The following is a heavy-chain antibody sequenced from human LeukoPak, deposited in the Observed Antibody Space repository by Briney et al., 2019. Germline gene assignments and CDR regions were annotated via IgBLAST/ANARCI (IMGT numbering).Heavy chain of an antibody. D-gene: IGHD2-15*01. J-gene: IGHJ1*01. CDR2: IYPGDSDT. CDR3: ASTGCSGGSCYSIYFQH. V-gene: IGHV5-51*01. CDR1: GYHFTSYW. Sequence: GESLKISCKGSGYHFTSYWIGWVRQMPGKGLEWMGIIYPGDSDTRYSPSFQGQVTISADKSISTAYLQWSSLKASDTAMYYCASTGCSGGSCYSIYFQHWGQGTLVTVSS.